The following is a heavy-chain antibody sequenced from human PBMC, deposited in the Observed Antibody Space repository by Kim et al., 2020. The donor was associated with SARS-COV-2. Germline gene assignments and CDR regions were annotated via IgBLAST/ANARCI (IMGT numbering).Heavy chain of an antibody. V-gene: IGHV3-21*01. CDR1: GFSFSSFS. CDR2: ISSHITYT. J-gene: IGHJ4*02. Sequence: GGSLRLSCEASGFSFSSFSMNWVRQAPGKGLEWVSSISSHITYTYYTESVRGRFTISRDNAKNSLYLQMDGLRAEDTAMYYCARGFCSDGICAYYFDYWGQGTLVTVSS. D-gene: IGHD2-15*01. CDR3: ARGFCSDGICAYYFDY.